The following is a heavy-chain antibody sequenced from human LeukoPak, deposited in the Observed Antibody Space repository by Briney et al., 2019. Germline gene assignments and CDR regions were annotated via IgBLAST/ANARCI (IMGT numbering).Heavy chain of an antibody. CDR3: ARGILRCSGSYYLPKIFDC. CDR1: GGSFSGYY. D-gene: IGHD3-10*02. V-gene: IGHV4-34*01. CDR2: INHSGST. J-gene: IGHJ4*02. Sequence: SETLSLTCAVYGGSFSGYYWSWIRQPPGKGLEWIGEINHSGSTNYNPSLKSRVTISVDTSKNQFSLKLSSVTAADTAVYYCARGILRCSGSYYLPKIFDCWGQGTLVTVSS.